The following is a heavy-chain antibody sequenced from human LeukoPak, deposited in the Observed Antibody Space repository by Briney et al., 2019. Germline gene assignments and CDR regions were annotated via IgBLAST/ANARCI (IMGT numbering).Heavy chain of an antibody. Sequence: GGSLRLSCAASGLTFSSYAMGWVRQAPEEGLEWVSAITGSGDTTYYSDSVKGRFTISRDNSRNTLYLQMNSLRAEDTAVYYWAKDLRGPAAGTWYFDLWGRGTLVTVS. V-gene: IGHV3-23*01. D-gene: IGHD6-13*01. CDR1: GLTFSSYA. CDR2: ITGSGDTT. CDR3: AKDLRGPAAGTWYFDL. J-gene: IGHJ2*01.